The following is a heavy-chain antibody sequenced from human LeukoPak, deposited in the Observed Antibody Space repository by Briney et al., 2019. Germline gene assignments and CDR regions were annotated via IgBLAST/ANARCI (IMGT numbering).Heavy chain of an antibody. CDR2: IYYSGST. V-gene: IGHV4-31*03. D-gene: IGHD3-9*01. J-gene: IGHJ4*02. CDR1: GGSISSGGYY. Sequence: SETLSLTCTVSGGSISSGGYYWSWIRQHPGKGLEWIGYIYYSGSTYYNPSLKGRVTISVDTSKNQFSLKLSSVTAADTAVYYCARDSILTGYTYYFDYWGQGTLVTVSS. CDR3: ARDSILTGYTYYFDY.